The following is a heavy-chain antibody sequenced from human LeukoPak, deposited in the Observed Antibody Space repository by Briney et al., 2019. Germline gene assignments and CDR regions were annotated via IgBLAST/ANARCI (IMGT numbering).Heavy chain of an antibody. D-gene: IGHD2-2*01. J-gene: IGHJ4*02. Sequence: GGSLRLSCAASGFTFSSYEMNWVCQAPGKGLEWVSYISGSGTTTYYADSVKGRFTISRDNAKNSLYLQMNSLRAEDTAVYYCARGLLCSSCYHTFDYWGQGNLVTVSS. V-gene: IGHV3-48*03. CDR1: GFTFSSYE. CDR3: ARGLLCSSCYHTFDY. CDR2: ISGSGTTT.